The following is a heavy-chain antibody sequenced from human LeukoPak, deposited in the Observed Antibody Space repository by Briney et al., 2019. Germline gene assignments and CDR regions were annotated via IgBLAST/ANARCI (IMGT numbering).Heavy chain of an antibody. CDR3: ARGPVVVTARTFDY. D-gene: IGHD2-21*02. Sequence: ASVKVSCKASGGTFSSYAISWVRQAPGQGLEWMGRIIPILGMANYAQRFQGRVTITADKSTSTAYMELSSLRSEDTAVYYCARGPVVVTARTFDYWGQGTLVTVSS. CDR2: IIPILGMA. V-gene: IGHV1-69*04. J-gene: IGHJ4*02. CDR1: GGTFSSYA.